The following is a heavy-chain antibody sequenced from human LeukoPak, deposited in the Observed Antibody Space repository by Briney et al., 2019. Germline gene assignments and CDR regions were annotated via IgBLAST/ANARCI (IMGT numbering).Heavy chain of an antibody. Sequence: ASVKVSCKASGYTFTDYYMHWVRQAPGQGLEWMGWLNPNSGDKNSPQKFQGRVSMTRDTSISTAYMDLSDLRSDDTAVYYCARGRNIEMTTMSGGSDYWGQGTLVTVSS. D-gene: IGHD5-24*01. V-gene: IGHV1-2*02. CDR1: GYTFTDYY. CDR2: LNPNSGDK. J-gene: IGHJ4*02. CDR3: ARGRNIEMTTMSGGSDY.